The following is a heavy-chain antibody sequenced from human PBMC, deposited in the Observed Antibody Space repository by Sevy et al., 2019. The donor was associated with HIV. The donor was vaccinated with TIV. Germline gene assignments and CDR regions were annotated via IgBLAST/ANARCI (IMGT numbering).Heavy chain of an antibody. D-gene: IGHD2-15*01. V-gene: IGHV3-23*01. CDR3: AKALSWLLPFDY. CDR1: GFTFNNYA. CDR2: ISGSGDSI. J-gene: IGHJ4*02. Sequence: GGSLRLSCAASGFTFNNYALTWVRQAPGKGLESVSTISGSGDSIYYGDSVKGRFTVSRDDSKNTLYLQMNSLRAEDTAVYYGAKALSWLLPFDYWGRGTLVTVSS.